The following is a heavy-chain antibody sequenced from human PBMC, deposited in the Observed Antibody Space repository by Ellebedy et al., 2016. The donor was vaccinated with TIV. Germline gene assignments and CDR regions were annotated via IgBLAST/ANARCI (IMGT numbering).Heavy chain of an antibody. J-gene: IGHJ4*02. CDR3: ARGGIIGYSTYFDN. CDR1: GFSMSGYE. D-gene: IGHD5-18*01. Sequence: GGSLRLXCATSGFSMSGYEMSWVRQAPGKGLEWVSSISYDSTYRYYAGSVRGRFSISRDNAENSLFLQMDSLRVEDTAVYYCARGGIIGYSTYFDNWGPGSLVTVSS. V-gene: IGHV3-21*04. CDR2: ISYDSTYR.